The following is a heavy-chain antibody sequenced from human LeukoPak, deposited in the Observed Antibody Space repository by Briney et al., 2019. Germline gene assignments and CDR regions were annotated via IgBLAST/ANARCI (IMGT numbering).Heavy chain of an antibody. CDR1: GGSFSGYY. CDR3: ARVSRVVTPFAQRGNAFDI. V-gene: IGHV4-34*01. D-gene: IGHD4-23*01. CDR2: INHSGST. J-gene: IGHJ3*02. Sequence: PSETLSLTCAVYGGSFSGYYWSWIRQPPGKGLEWIGEINHSGSTNYNPSLKSRVTISVDTSKNQFSLKLSSVTAADTAVYYCARVSRVVTPFAQRGNAFDIWGQGTMVTVSS.